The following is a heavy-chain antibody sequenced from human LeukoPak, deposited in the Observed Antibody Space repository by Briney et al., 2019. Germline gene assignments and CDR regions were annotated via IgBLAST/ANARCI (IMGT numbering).Heavy chain of an antibody. D-gene: IGHD3-16*01. J-gene: IGHJ4*02. CDR3: AADLSNPRMGASYLDS. Sequence: ASVTVSCEASGFTSTNFAVQWVRQARGQRLEWIGWIIVGSGATKCAQDFQERVTITRDLSTSTLYMELRSLTSEDTAVYYCAADLSNPRMGASYLDSWGQGTLVTVSS. CDR2: IIVGSGAT. CDR1: GFTSTNFA. V-gene: IGHV1-58*01.